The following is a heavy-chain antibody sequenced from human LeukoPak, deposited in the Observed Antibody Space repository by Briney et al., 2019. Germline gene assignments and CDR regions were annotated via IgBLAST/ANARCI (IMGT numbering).Heavy chain of an antibody. J-gene: IGHJ4*02. V-gene: IGHV4-34*01. CDR3: AKETSGYSSSWYVIGPSYYFDY. Sequence: SETLSLTCAVYGGSFSGYYWSWIRQPPGKGLEWIGEINHSGSTNYNPSLKSRVTISVDTSKNQFSLKLNSVTAADTAVYYCAKETSGYSSSWYVIGPSYYFDYWGQGTLVTVSS. D-gene: IGHD6-13*01. CDR2: INHSGST. CDR1: GGSFSGYY.